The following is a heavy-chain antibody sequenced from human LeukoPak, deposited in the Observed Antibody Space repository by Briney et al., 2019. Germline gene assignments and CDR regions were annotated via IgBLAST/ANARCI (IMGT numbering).Heavy chain of an antibody. CDR2: IYYSGST. Sequence: SETLSLTCTVSGGSISSYYWSWIRQPPGKGLEWIGDIYYSGSTNYNPSLKSRVTISVDTSKNQFSLKVSSVTAADTAVYYCARWGVPTRRGYFDYWGQGTLVTVSS. D-gene: IGHD3-10*01. V-gene: IGHV4-59*08. J-gene: IGHJ4*02. CDR3: ARWGVPTRRGYFDY. CDR1: GGSISSYY.